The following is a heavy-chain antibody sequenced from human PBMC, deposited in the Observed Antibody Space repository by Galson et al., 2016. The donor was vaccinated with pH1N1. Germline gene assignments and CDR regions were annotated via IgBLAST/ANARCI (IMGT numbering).Heavy chain of an antibody. J-gene: IGHJ6*02. D-gene: IGHD2-2*02. CDR2: IGAGFTTT. V-gene: IGHV3-23*01. CDR1: GFTFRSFA. Sequence: SLRLSCAASGFTFRSFALSWVRQAPGKGLEWVSLIGAGFTTTYYADSVKGRFTIPRDNSNNTLYLQMNSLRAEDTAVYYCAKGWGVCSSTSCYREIRYYSMDVWGQGTTVTVSS. CDR3: AKGWGVCSSTSCYREIRYYSMDV.